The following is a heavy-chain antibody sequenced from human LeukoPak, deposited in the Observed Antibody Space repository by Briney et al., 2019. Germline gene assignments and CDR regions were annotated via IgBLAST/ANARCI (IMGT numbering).Heavy chain of an antibody. J-gene: IGHJ6*03. CDR2: IYTSGST. CDR3: ARTAAGYYYYYYMDV. Sequence: ASETLSLTCTVSGGSISSYYWSWIRQPAGKGLEWIGRIYTSGSTNYNPSLKSRVTISVDKSKNQFSLKLSSVTAADTAVYYCARTAAGYYYYYYMDVWGKGTTVTVSS. D-gene: IGHD6-13*01. CDR1: GGSISSYY. V-gene: IGHV4-4*07.